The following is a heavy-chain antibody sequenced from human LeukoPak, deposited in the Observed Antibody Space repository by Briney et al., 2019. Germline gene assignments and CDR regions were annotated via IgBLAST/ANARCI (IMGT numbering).Heavy chain of an antibody. CDR1: GGSISSYY. CDR3: ARGGPPGYYYDYYMDV. J-gene: IGHJ6*03. CDR2: IYYSGST. V-gene: IGHV4-59*01. Sequence: SETLSLTCTVAGGSISSYYWSWVRQTPGKGLEWIGYIYYSGSTNFNPSLKSRVTISVDTSKNQFSLKMSSVTAADTAVYFCARGGPPGYYYDYYMDVWGKGTTVTISS.